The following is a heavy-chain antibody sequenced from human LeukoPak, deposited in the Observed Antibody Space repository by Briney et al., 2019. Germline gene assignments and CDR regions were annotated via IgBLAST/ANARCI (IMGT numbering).Heavy chain of an antibody. J-gene: IGHJ4*02. Sequence: ASVKVSCKASGYPFTSYYMHWVRQAPGQGLEWMGIINPSGGRTSYAQRFQGRVTVTTDTSTSTVYMQLSSLASEDTAVYYCARERRAWGEDFWGQGTLVTVSS. V-gene: IGHV1-46*01. CDR3: ARERRAWGEDF. CDR2: INPSGGRT. D-gene: IGHD3-16*01. CDR1: GYPFTSYY.